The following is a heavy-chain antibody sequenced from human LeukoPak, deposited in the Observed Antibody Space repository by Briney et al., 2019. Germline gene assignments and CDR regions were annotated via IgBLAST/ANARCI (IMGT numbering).Heavy chain of an antibody. CDR3: VGCSGGTCSDFDY. V-gene: IGHV3-7*03. D-gene: IGHD2-15*01. CDR1: GLTFSNFW. CDR2: IKQDGSET. Sequence: GGSLRLSCVASGLTFSNFWMTWLRQAPGKGLEWVANIKQDGSETYYLDSVKGRFTISRDNAKNSMYLQMNRLRAEDTAVYYCVGCSGGTCSDFDYWGRRTLVTVSS. J-gene: IGHJ4*02.